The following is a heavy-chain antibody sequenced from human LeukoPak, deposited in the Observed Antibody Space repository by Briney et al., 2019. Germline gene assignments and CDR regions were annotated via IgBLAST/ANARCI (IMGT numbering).Heavy chain of an antibody. Sequence: SETLSLTFTVSGGSISSSSYYWGWIRQPPGKGLEWIGSIYYSGSTYYNPSLKSRVTISADTSKNQFSLKLSSVTAADTAVYYCARGGYSFVGFFDYWGQGTLVTVSS. CDR1: GGSISSSSYY. D-gene: IGHD5-18*01. CDR3: ARGGYSFVGFFDY. J-gene: IGHJ4*02. CDR2: IYYSGST. V-gene: IGHV4-39*07.